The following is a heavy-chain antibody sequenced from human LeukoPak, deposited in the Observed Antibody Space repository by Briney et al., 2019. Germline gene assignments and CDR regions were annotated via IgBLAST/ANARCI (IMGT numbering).Heavy chain of an antibody. CDR2: IYYSGST. CDR3: ARLWGYYDILTGRTSNYYFDY. J-gene: IGHJ4*02. V-gene: IGHV4-59*08. Sequence: SETLSLTCTVSGGSISSYYWSWIRQPPGKGLEWIGYIYYSGSTNYNPSLKSRVTISVDTSKNQFSLKLSSVTAADTAVYYCARLWGYYDILTGRTSNYYFDYWGQGTLVTVSS. CDR1: GGSISSYY. D-gene: IGHD3-9*01.